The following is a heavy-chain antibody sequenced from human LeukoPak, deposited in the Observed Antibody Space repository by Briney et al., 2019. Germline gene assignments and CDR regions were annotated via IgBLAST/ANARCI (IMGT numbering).Heavy chain of an antibody. CDR2: MNPNSGNT. D-gene: IGHD5-18*01. CDR3: ARTTTWIQDPLGY. CDR1: GYTFTNYD. V-gene: IGHV1-8*03. J-gene: IGHJ4*02. Sequence: GASVKVSCKASGYTFTNYDINWVRQATGQGLEWLGWMNPNSGNTGFAQKFQGRVTITRNTSISTAYMELSSLRSEDTAVYYCARTTTWIQDPLGYWGQGTLVTVSS.